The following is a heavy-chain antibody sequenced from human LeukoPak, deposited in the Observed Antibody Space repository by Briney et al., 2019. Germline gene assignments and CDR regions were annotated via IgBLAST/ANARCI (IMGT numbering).Heavy chain of an antibody. CDR1: GGSFSGYY. J-gene: IGHJ4*02. CDR2: INHSGST. D-gene: IGHD5-24*01. CDR3: ARGHELGDGYNLREPPFRY. Sequence: SETLSLTCAVYGGSFSGYYWSWIRQPPGKGLEWIGEINHSGSTNYNPSLKSRVTISVDTSKNQFSLKLSSVTAADTAVYYCARGHELGDGYNLREPPFRYWGQGTLVTVSS. V-gene: IGHV4-34*01.